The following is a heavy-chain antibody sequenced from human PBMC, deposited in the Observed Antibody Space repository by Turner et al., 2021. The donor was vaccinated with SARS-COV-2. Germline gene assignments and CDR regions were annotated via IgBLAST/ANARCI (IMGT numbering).Heavy chain of an antibody. D-gene: IGHD2-2*01. V-gene: IGHV1-24*01. J-gene: IGHJ5*02. CDR1: GYTRTELS. Sequence: QVQLVQSGAEVKKPGASVKVSCKISGYTRTELSMYWVRQAPGKGIGWMGGFNPEDGETIYAQNIQGEVTMTEDTSTDTAYMELSSLGSEDAAVYFCATGYQLRVNWFDPWGQGTLVTVSS. CDR2: FNPEDGET. CDR3: ATGYQLRVNWFDP.